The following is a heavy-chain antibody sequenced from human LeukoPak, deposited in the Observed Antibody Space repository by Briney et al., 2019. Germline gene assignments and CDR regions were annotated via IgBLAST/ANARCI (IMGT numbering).Heavy chain of an antibody. Sequence: SETLSLTCTVSGGSISSYYWSWIRQPPGKGLEGIGDIYYSGSTNYNPSLKSRVTISVDTSKNQFSLQLSSVTAADTAVYYCARAYSGSYSPFDYWGQGTLVTVSS. D-gene: IGHD1-26*01. CDR1: GGSISSYY. CDR3: ARAYSGSYSPFDY. CDR2: IYYSGST. V-gene: IGHV4-59*01. J-gene: IGHJ4*02.